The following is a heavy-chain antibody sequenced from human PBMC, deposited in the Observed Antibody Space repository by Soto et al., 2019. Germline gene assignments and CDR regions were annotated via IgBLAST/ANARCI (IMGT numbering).Heavy chain of an antibody. CDR3: AKDGSGWVKRCGFDI. V-gene: IGHV3-30*18. CDR2: ISYDGSNK. D-gene: IGHD6-19*01. Sequence: GSLRLSCAASGFTFRSYGMPSVRQATGKGLEWVAGISYDGSNKYYADSVKGRFTISRDNSKNTLYLQMNSLRAEDTAVYYCAKDGSGWVKRCGFDIWGQGTMVTVSS. J-gene: IGHJ3*02. CDR1: GFTFRSYG.